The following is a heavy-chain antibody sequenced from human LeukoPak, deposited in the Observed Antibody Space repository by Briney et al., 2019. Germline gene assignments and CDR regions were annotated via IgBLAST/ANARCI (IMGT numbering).Heavy chain of an antibody. V-gene: IGHV3-48*03. CDR3: ARSKTIQVWPHMDV. D-gene: IGHD5-18*01. CDR2: ISRSGSTI. CDR1: GFTFSSYE. Sequence: GGSLRLSCAASGFTFSSYEMNWVRQAPGRGLEWVSYISRSGSTIYYADSVKGRFTISRDNAKNPLYLQINSLRAGDTAVYYCARSKTIQVWPHMDVWGKGTTVTVSS. J-gene: IGHJ6*03.